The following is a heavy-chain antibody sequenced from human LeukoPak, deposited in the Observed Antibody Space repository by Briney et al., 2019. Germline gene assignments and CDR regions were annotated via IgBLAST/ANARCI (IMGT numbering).Heavy chain of an antibody. CDR2: INSDGSST. Sequence: GGSLRLSCAASGFTFSSYWMHWVRQAPGKGLVWVSRINSDGSSTSYADSVKGRFTISRDNAKNTLYLQMNSLRAEGTAVYYCASNVGATNAFDIWGQGTMVTVSS. J-gene: IGHJ3*02. CDR3: ASNVGATNAFDI. V-gene: IGHV3-74*01. D-gene: IGHD1-26*01. CDR1: GFTFSSYW.